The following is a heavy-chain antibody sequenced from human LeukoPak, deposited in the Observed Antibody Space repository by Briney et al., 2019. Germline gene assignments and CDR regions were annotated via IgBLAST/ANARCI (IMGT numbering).Heavy chain of an antibody. J-gene: IGHJ4*02. V-gene: IGHV4-59*01. Sequence: PSETLSLTCAVSGGSISSYYWSWIRQPPGKGLEWVGYIYYSGNTNHNPSLKSRVTISVDMSKNQFSLKLTSVTAADMAVYYCARRTGYYDGFDYWGQGTLVTVSS. CDR3: ARRTGYYDGFDY. CDR1: GGSISSYY. D-gene: IGHD3/OR15-3a*01. CDR2: IYYSGNT.